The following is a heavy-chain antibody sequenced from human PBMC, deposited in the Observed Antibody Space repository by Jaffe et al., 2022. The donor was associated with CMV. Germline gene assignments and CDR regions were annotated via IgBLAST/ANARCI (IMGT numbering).Heavy chain of an antibody. CDR3: ARDLGYSYEFDY. Sequence: EVQLVESGGGLVKPGGSLRLSCAASGFTFSSYSMNWVRQAPGKGLEWVSSISSSSSYIYYADSVKGRFTISRDNAKNSLYLQMNSLRAEDTAVYYCARDLGYSYEFDYWGQGTLVTVSS. J-gene: IGHJ4*02. V-gene: IGHV3-21*01. CDR1: GFTFSSYS. D-gene: IGHD5-18*01. CDR2: ISSSSSYI.